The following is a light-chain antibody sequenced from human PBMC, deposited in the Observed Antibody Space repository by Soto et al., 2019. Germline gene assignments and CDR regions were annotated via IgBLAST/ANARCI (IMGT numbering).Light chain of an antibody. CDR2: KAS. V-gene: IGKV1-5*03. CDR1: QSISDW. Sequence: DIQMTQSPSTLSASVGDRVTITCRASQSISDWLAWYQQKPGKAPKLLIYKASTLERGVPSRFSGSGSGTEFTLTISSLQPVDFATYYCQHYITYSRTFGQGTKVEI. CDR3: QHYITYSRT. J-gene: IGKJ1*01.